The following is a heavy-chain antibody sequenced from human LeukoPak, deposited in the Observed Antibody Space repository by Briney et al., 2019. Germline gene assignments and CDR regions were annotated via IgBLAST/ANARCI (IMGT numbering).Heavy chain of an antibody. CDR2: ITGSGRYT. CDR3: ARGPLTSSNYYMDV. D-gene: IGHD4/OR15-4a*01. CDR1: GFSFDSHA. J-gene: IGHJ6*03. Sequence: GGSLRLSCAASGFSFDSHAMNWVRQAPGKGLEWISAITGSGRYTYYKDSVKGRFTISRDNSKNTLFLQMSSLRAEDTAVYYCARGPLTSSNYYMDVWGRGTTVTVPS. V-gene: IGHV3-23*01.